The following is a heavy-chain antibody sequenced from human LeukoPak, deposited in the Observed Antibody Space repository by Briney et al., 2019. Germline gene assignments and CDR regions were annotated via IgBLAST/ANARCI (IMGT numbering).Heavy chain of an antibody. CDR2: IRSKAYGGTT. V-gene: IGHV3-49*04. D-gene: IGHD2-2*01. J-gene: IGHJ4*02. Sequence: GGSLRLSCTASGFTFGDYAMSWVRQAPGKGLEWVGFIRSKAYGGTTEYAASVRGRFTTSRDDSKSIAYLQMNSLKTEDTAVYYCTRQRYQLLYDYWGQGTLVTVSS. CDR1: GFTFGDYA. CDR3: TRQRYQLLYDY.